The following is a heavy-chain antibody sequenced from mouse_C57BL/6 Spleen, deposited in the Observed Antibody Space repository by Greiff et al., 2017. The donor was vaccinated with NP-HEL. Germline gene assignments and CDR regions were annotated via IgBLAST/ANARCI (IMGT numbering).Heavy chain of an antibody. J-gene: IGHJ4*01. CDR3: ARHRYYYGSSVGGYAMDY. CDR1: GFTFSSYG. D-gene: IGHD1-1*01. Sequence: EVKLMESGGDLVKPGGSLKLSCAASGFTFSSYGMSWVRQTPDKRLEWVATISSGGSYTYYPDSVKGRFTISRDHAKSTLYLQMSSLKSEDTAMYYCARHRYYYGSSVGGYAMDYWGQGTSVTVSS. V-gene: IGHV5-6*01. CDR2: ISSGGSYT.